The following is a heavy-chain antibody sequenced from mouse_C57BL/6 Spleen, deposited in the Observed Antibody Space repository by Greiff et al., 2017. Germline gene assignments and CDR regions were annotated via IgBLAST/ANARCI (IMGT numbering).Heavy chain of an antibody. CDR1: GYTFTSYW. J-gene: IGHJ3*01. V-gene: IGHV1-7*01. CDR2: INPSSGYT. D-gene: IGHD2-1*01. CDR3: ARYHYGNDGFAY. Sequence: QVHVKQSGAELAKPGASVKLSCKASGYTFTSYWMHWVKQRPGQGLEWIGYINPSSGYTKYNQKFKDKATLTADKSSSTAYMQLSSLTYEDSAVYYCARYHYGNDGFAYWGQGTLVTVSA.